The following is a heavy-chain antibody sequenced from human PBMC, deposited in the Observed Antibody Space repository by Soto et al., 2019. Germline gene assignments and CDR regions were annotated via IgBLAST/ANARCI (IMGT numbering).Heavy chain of an antibody. Sequence: GWSLRLSCASSVFTFISYEMNWVRQAPGKGLEWVSYISSSGSTIYYADSVKGRFTISRDNAKNSLYLQMNSLRAEDTAVYYCAIYRDQNDYWGQGTLVTVSS. CDR1: VFTFISYE. J-gene: IGHJ4*02. V-gene: IGHV3-48*03. CDR3: AIYRDQNDY. D-gene: IGHD2-2*02. CDR2: ISSSGSTI.